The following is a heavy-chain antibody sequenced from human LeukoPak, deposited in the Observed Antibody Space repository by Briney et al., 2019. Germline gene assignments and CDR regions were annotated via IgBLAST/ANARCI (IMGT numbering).Heavy chain of an antibody. D-gene: IGHD3-3*01. V-gene: IGHV4-39*01. Sequence: SETLSLTCTVSGGSISSHYWGWIRQPPGKGLEWIAVIYYSGTTYFNPSLKSRVTIFVDTSKNQFSLKLSSATAADTAVYYCAEASEWSINYWGQGTLVTVSS. CDR1: GGSISSHY. CDR2: IYYSGTT. CDR3: AEASEWSINY. J-gene: IGHJ4*02.